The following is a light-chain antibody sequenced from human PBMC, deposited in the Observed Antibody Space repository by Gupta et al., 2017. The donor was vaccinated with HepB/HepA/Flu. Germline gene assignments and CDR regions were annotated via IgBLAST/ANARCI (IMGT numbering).Light chain of an antibody. CDR3: AACADSLTRYV. CDR1: SSDVGGCNY. J-gene: IGLJ3*02. CDR2: NVS. V-gene: IGLV2-11*01. Sequence: QSALTQPRSVSGSPGQSVTISCTGTSSDVGGCNYVSWYQQHPGKAPKLMVYNVSQRPSGVPGRISGSKSDTSASLAICGLRAEDEADYYCAACADSLTRYVFGAGTKLTVL.